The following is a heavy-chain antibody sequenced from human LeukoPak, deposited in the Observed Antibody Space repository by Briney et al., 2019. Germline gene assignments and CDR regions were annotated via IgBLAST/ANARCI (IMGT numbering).Heavy chain of an antibody. CDR3: ARGTMLYMARGLLDP. CDR1: GGSLRSYY. CDR2: SFYSGIT. V-gene: IGHV4-59*01. D-gene: IGHD3-10*01. Sequence: SKTLSLTCTVSGGSLRSYYWSWVRQPPGKGLEWIGYSFYSGITKYNPSLESRVSISVDLSTNQFSLRLSSVTPADTAVYYCARGTMLYMARGLLDPWGQGTLVTVSS. J-gene: IGHJ5*02.